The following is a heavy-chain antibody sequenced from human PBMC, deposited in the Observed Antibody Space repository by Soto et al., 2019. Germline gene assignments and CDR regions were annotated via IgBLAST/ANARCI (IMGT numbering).Heavy chain of an antibody. CDR1: GYTLTELS. V-gene: IGHV1-24*01. D-gene: IGHD5-12*01. CDR2: FDPEDGET. CDR3: ATSKFRSGPARDAFDI. J-gene: IGHJ3*02. Sequence: ASVKVSCKVSGYTLTELSMHWVRQAPGKGLEWMGGFDPEDGETIYAQKFQGRVTMTEDTSTDTAYMELSSLRSEDTAVYYCATSKFRSGPARDAFDIWGQGTMVTVS.